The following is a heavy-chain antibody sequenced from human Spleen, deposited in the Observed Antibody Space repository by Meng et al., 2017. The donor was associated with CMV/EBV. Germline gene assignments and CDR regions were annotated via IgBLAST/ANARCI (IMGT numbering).Heavy chain of an antibody. Sequence: FTCSSYSMNWVRQAPGKELEWVSSISSSSSYIYYADSVKGRFTISRDNAKNSLYLQMNSLRAEDTAVYYCATGYYDILTGYLYWYFDLWGRGTLVTVSS. V-gene: IGHV3-21*01. J-gene: IGHJ2*01. CDR2: ISSSSSYI. D-gene: IGHD3-9*01. CDR3: ATGYYDILTGYLYWYFDL. CDR1: FTCSSYS.